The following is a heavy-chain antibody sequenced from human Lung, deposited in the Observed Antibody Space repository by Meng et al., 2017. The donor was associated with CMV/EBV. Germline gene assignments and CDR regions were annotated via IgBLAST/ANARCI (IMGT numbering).Heavy chain of an antibody. CDR1: GFTFNRYT. V-gene: IGHV3-30-3*01. J-gene: IGHJ3*02. D-gene: IGHD3-3*01. CDR2: ISKDGVNN. Sequence: GESLKISCAGSGFTFNRYTMYWLRQAPGKGLEWVALISKDGVNNHYADSVKGRFTISRDNSKNTLYLQMSSLTAEDTAEYRCARAQDPLRFLHWGDVFDIWXQGTXVTVSS. CDR3: ARAQDPLRFLHWGDVFDI.